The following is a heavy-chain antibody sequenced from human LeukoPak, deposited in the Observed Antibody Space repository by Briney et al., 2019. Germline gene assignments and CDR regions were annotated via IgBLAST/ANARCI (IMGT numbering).Heavy chain of an antibody. CDR1: GSTFSSYA. CDR3: AKDAQGGSGSYSWGTFDY. D-gene: IGHD3-10*01. CDR2: ISGSGSTT. V-gene: IGHV3-23*01. J-gene: IGHJ4*02. Sequence: GGSLRLSFAASGSTFSSYAMRWVRRAPGKGTEWVSGISGSGSTTVYTDTVKGRFTVSRDNSKNTLYLQMNSLRDEDTAVYYCAKDAQGGSGSYSWGTFDYWGQGTLVTVSS.